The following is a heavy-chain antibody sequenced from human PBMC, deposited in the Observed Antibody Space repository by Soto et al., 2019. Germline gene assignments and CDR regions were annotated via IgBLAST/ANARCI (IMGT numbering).Heavy chain of an antibody. CDR1: GGSISSYY. D-gene: IGHD1-26*01. Sequence: SETLSLTCTVSGGSISSYYWSWIRQPPGKGLEWIGYIYYSGSTNYNPSLKSRVTISVDTSKNQFSLKLSSVTAADTAVYYCARRGVVGATTPYDYWGQGTLVTVS. V-gene: IGHV4-59*08. CDR3: ARRGVVGATTPYDY. CDR2: IYYSGST. J-gene: IGHJ4*02.